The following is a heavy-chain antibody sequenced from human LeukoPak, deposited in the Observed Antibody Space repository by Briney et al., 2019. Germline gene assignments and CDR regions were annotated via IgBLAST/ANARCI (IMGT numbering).Heavy chain of an antibody. D-gene: IGHD3-10*01. J-gene: IGHJ4*02. CDR1: GFTFSSYG. CDR2: ISGSGGST. Sequence: GGTLRLSCAASGFTFSSYGMSWVRQAPGKGLEWVSAISGSGGSTYYADSVKGRFTISRDNSKNTLYLQMNSLRAKDTAVYYCAKSSIYYYGSGSYYGYFDYWGQGTLVTVSS. V-gene: IGHV3-23*01. CDR3: AKSSIYYYGSGSYYGYFDY.